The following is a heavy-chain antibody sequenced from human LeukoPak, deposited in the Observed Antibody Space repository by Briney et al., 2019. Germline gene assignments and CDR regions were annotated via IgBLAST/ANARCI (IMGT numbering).Heavy chain of an antibody. D-gene: IGHD4-23*01. J-gene: IGHJ2*01. CDR2: ISGSGGST. CDR3: AKPPDNYGGPYWYFDL. V-gene: IGHV3-23*01. Sequence: GGSLRLSCAASGFTFSSYAMSWVRQAPGKGLEWVSAISGSGGSTYYADSVKGRFTISRDNSKNTLYLQMNSLRAEDTAVYYCAKPPDNYGGPYWYFDLWGRGTLVTVSS. CDR1: GFTFSSYA.